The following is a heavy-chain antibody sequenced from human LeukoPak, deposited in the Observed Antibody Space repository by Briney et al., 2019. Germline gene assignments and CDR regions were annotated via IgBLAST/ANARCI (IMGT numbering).Heavy chain of an antibody. D-gene: IGHD4-17*01. CDR3: ARDFGDYAPRDAFDI. J-gene: IGHJ3*02. CDR2: ISAYNGNT. Sequence: APVKVSCKASGYTFTSYGISWVRQAPGQGLEWMGWISAYNGNTNYAQKLQGRVTMTTDTSTSTAYMELRSLRSDDTAVYYCARDFGDYAPRDAFDIWGQGTMVTVSS. CDR1: GYTFTSYG. V-gene: IGHV1-18*01.